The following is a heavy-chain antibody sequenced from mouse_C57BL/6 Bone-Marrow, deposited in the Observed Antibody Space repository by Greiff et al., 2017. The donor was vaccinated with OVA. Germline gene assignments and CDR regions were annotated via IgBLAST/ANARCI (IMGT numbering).Heavy chain of an antibody. V-gene: IGHV5-17*01. J-gene: IGHJ2*01. CDR1: GFTFSDYG. CDR2: ISSGSSTI. Sequence: EVMLVESGGGLVKPGGSLKLSCAASGFTFSDYGMHWVRQAPEKGLEWVAYISSGSSTIYYADTVKGRFTISRDNAKNTLFLQMTSLRSEDTAMYYCARGLTGVYFDYWGQGTTLTVSS. CDR3: ARGLTGVYFDY. D-gene: IGHD4-1*01.